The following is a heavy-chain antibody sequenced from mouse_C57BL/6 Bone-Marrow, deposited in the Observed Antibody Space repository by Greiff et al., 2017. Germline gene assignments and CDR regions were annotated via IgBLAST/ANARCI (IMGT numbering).Heavy chain of an antibody. CDR3: ARYIPELITTWAMDY. Sequence: EVKLVESGGGLVQPGGSLSLSCAASGFTFTDYYMSWVRQPPGKALEWLGFIRNKANGYTTEYSASVKGRFTISRDNSQSILYLQMNALRAEDSATYYCARYIPELITTWAMDYWGQGTSVTVSS. D-gene: IGHD1-1*01. CDR2: IRNKANGYTT. V-gene: IGHV7-3*01. CDR1: GFTFTDYY. J-gene: IGHJ4*01.